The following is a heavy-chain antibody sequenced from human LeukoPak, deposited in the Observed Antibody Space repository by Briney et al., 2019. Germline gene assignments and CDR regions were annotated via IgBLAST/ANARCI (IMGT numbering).Heavy chain of an antibody. CDR1: GGTFSSYA. CDR3: ARAVPWFGESSFDY. CDR2: IIPIFGTA. D-gene: IGHD3-10*01. V-gene: IGHV1-69*06. Sequence: GASVKVSCKASGGTFSSYAISWVRQAPGQGLEWMGGIIPIFGTANYAQKFRGRVTITADKSTSTAYMELSSLRSEDTAVYYCARAVPWFGESSFDYWGQGTLVTVSS. J-gene: IGHJ4*02.